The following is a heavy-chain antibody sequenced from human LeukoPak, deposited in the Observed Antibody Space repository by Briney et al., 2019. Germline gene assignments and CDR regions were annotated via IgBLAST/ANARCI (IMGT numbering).Heavy chain of an antibody. CDR1: GGSISSHY. Sequence: SETLSLTCTVSGGSISSHYWSWVRQPPGKGLEWIAYIYYSGSTNYNLSLKSRVTISVDTSKNQFSLNLSSVTAAGTAVYYCAREIRDYTGKFGYFDYWGQGTLVTVSS. J-gene: IGHJ4*02. D-gene: IGHD4-23*01. CDR2: IYYSGST. V-gene: IGHV4-59*11. CDR3: AREIRDYTGKFGYFDY.